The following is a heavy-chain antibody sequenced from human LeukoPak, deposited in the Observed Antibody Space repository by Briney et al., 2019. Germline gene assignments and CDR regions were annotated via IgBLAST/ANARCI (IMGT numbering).Heavy chain of an antibody. CDR2: IYYSGST. CDR1: GFTFSNAW. J-gene: IGHJ5*02. CDR3: ARGSSSVYNWFDP. D-gene: IGHD3-22*01. Sequence: GSLRLSCAASGFTFSNAWMNWVRQAPGKGLEWIGYIYYSGSTNYNPSLKSRVTISVDTSKNQFSLKLSSVTAADTAVYYCARGSSSVYNWFDPWGQGTLVTVSS. V-gene: IGHV4-59*01.